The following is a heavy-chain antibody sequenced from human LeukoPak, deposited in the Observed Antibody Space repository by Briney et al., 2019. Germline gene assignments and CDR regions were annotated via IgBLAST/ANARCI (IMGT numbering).Heavy chain of an antibody. J-gene: IGHJ4*02. Sequence: GGSLRLSCAASGFTFSSSSISWVRQAPGKGLEWVSAITDAVGSTHYADSVKGRFTISSDNSKNTVYLQMNSLRPEDMAVYYCAREIFSGLLYIDYWGQGTLVTVSS. CDR2: ITDAVGST. CDR3: AREIFSGLLYIDY. D-gene: IGHD5-12*01. V-gene: IGHV3-23*01. CDR1: GFTFSSSS.